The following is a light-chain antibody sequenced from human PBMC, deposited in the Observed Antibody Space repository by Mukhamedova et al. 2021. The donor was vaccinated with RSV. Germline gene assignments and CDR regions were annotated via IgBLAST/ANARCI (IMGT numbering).Light chain of an antibody. CDR3: CSYTNTLTVL. CDR2: DAT. CDR1: GRSDL. J-gene: IGLJ2*01. V-gene: IGLV2-23*01. Sequence: GRSDLVSWYQQHPGKAPKLIIYDATKRPSGVSSRISGSRSGNTASLTISGLEPEDEADYYCCSYTNTLTVLFGGGTRLTVL.